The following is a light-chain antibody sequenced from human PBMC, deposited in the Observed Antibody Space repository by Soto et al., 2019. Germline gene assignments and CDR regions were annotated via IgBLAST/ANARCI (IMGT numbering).Light chain of an antibody. Sequence: EIVLTQSPGTLSLSPGERATLSCRASQTITGNNLAWYQQKRGQAPRLIIYAASRRTTGIPDRFSGSGSGTDFTLTISRLEPEDFATYYCQQSYRTPHTFGQGTKLETK. CDR2: AAS. V-gene: IGKV3-20*01. CDR1: QTITGNN. CDR3: QQSYRTPHT. J-gene: IGKJ2*01.